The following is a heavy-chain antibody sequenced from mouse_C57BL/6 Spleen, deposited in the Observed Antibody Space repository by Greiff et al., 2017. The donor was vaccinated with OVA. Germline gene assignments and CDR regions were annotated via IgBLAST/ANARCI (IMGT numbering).Heavy chain of an antibody. D-gene: IGHD1-1*01. J-gene: IGHJ1*03. Sequence: QVQLQQSGAELVKPGASVKMSCKASGYTFTTYPIEWMKQNHGKSLEWIGNFHPYNDDTKYNEKFKGKATLTVEKSSSTVYLELSRLTSDDSAVYYCAVYYGSSYDPYWYFDVWGTGTTVTVSS. CDR3: AVYYGSSYDPYWYFDV. CDR2: FHPYNDDT. CDR1: GYTFTTYP. V-gene: IGHV1-47*01.